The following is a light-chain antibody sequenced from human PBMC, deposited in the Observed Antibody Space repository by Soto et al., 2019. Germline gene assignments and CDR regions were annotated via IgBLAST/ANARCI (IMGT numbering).Light chain of an antibody. CDR1: SSDVGVYNY. CDR2: DVT. CDR3: CSYAGSYTFV. J-gene: IGLJ1*01. V-gene: IGLV2-11*01. Sequence: QSALTQPRSVSGSPGQSVTISCTGTSSDVGVYNYVSWYQQHPGKAPKLMIYDVTKRPSGVPDRFSGSKSANMASLTISGLQAEDEADYYCCSYAGSYTFVFGTG.